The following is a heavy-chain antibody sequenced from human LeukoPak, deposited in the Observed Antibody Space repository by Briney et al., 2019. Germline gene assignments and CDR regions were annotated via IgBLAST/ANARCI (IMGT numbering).Heavy chain of an antibody. CDR1: GGSIRSYY. V-gene: IGHV4-4*07. Sequence: PSETLSLTCTVSGGSIRSYYWSWIRQPAGKGLEWIGRIYTSGSTNYNPSLKSRVTMSVDTSKNQFSLKLSSVTAADTAVYYCARDRRLVFGVVIKNWFDPWGQGTLVTVSS. CDR2: IYTSGST. D-gene: IGHD3-3*01. J-gene: IGHJ5*02. CDR3: ARDRRLVFGVVIKNWFDP.